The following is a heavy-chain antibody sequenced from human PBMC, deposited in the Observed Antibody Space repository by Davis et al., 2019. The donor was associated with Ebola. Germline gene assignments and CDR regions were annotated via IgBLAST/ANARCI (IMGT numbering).Heavy chain of an antibody. CDR1: GFTFSSYA. D-gene: IGHD1-26*01. V-gene: IGHV3-48*04. CDR2: ISSSGSTI. Sequence: GESLKISCAASGFTFSSYAMSWVRQAPGKGLEWVSYISSSGSTIYYAGSVKGRFTISRDNAKNSLYLQMNSLRAEDTAVYYCARVGATYEIDYWGQGTLVTVSS. CDR3: ARVGATYEIDY. J-gene: IGHJ4*02.